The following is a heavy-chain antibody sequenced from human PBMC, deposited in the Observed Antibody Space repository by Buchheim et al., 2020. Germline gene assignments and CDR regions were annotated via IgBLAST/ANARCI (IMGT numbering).Heavy chain of an antibody. CDR2: INPSGGST. CDR1: GYTLSNYY. D-gene: IGHD3-22*01. J-gene: IGHJ4*02. Sequence: QVQLVQSGAEVKKPGASVKVSCKASGYTLSNYYMHWVRQAPGQGLEWMGIINPSGGSTSYAPKFQGRVTMTRDTYTSTVYMELSSLRSEDTAVYYCARDLWGDSNGYSFDYWGQGTL. CDR3: ARDLWGDSNGYSFDY. V-gene: IGHV1-46*01.